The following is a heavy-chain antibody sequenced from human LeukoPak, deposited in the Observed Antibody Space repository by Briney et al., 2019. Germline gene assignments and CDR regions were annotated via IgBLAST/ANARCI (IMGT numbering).Heavy chain of an antibody. Sequence: GASVKVSCKVSGYTFTSYYMHWVRQATGQGLEWMGWMNPKTGNTGSAQNLQGRVTITGNTSISTAYMELSSLRSEDTAVYYCVRIDYSNAFDIWGQGTMVTVSS. J-gene: IGHJ3*02. D-gene: IGHD4-11*01. V-gene: IGHV1-8*03. CDR3: VRIDYSNAFDI. CDR1: GYTFTSYY. CDR2: MNPKTGNT.